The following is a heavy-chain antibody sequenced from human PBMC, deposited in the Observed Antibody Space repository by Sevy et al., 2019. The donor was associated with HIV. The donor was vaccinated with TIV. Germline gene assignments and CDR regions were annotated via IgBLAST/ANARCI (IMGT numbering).Heavy chain of an antibody. J-gene: IGHJ6*02. D-gene: IGHD3-10*01. CDR3: ARSGGYGWDF. CDR1: EFTFENYW. Sequence: GGSLRLSCAASEFTFENYWMTWVRQAPGKGLEWVANIKPDGSESYYLDSVKGRFTFSRDNTKNSLFLQMNNMKAEDTAIYYCARSGGYGWDFWGQGTMVTVSS. CDR2: IKPDGSES. V-gene: IGHV3-7*01.